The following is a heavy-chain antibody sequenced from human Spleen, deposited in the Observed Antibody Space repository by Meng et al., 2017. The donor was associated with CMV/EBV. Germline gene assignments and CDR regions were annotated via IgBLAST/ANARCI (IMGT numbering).Heavy chain of an antibody. CDR2: IFYTGNT. CDR3: ARGHLIGFDF. J-gene: IGHJ4*02. D-gene: IGHD2/OR15-2a*01. Sequence: SETLSLTCTVSGGAITSGGYFWSWFRQHPGKGLQWIGYIFYTGNTYYNPSLASRTTISVDTSKNQFSLNVTSVTAADTAVYCCARGHLIGFDFWGQGALVTVSS. V-gene: IGHV4-31*03. CDR1: GGAITSGGYF.